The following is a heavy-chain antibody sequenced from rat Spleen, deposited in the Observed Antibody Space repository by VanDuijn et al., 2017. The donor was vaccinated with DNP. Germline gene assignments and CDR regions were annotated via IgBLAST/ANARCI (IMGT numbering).Heavy chain of an antibody. CDR3: ARVPSTYYVMDA. D-gene: IGHD3-8*01. CDR1: GFSLTSYH. J-gene: IGHJ4*01. CDR2: IWTGGTT. Sequence: QVQLKESGPGLVQPSQTLSLTCTVSGFSLTSYHVSWVRQPPGKGLEWMGIIWTGGTTAYNSLLKSRLSITRDTSKSQVFLKMNRLQTEDTATYYCARVPSTYYVMDAWGQGASVTVSS. V-gene: IGHV2-43*01.